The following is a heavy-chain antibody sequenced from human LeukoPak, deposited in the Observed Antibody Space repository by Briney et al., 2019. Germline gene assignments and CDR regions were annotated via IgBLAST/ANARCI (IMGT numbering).Heavy chain of an antibody. D-gene: IGHD2-2*01. CDR3: AREGYCSSTSCYAPDAFDI. Sequence: PGGSLRLSCAASGFTFSSYAMHWVRQAPGKGLEWVAVISYDGSNKYYADSVKGRFTISRDNSKNTLYLQMNSLRAEDTAVYYCAREGYCSSTSCYAPDAFDIWGQGTMVTVSS. V-gene: IGHV3-30-3*01. CDR1: GFTFSSYA. J-gene: IGHJ3*02. CDR2: ISYDGSNK.